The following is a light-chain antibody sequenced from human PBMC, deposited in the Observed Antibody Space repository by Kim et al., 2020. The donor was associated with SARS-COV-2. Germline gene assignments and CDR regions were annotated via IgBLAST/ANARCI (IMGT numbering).Light chain of an antibody. Sequence: SFAREARASHTCAVSPRIDGLFARYQPGSGQAPKLLIYESSLWATGIPARFSGSGSGTDFTLTIRSLEPEDFAVYYFQQRRTLPLTFGGGTKV. CDR2: ESS. J-gene: IGKJ4*01. CDR1: PRIDGL. V-gene: IGKV3-11*01. CDR3: QQRRTLPLT.